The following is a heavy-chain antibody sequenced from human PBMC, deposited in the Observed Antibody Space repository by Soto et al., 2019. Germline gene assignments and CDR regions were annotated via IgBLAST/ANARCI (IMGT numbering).Heavy chain of an antibody. CDR2: IYYSGST. Sequence: SETLSLTCTVSGSSVSSGSYYWSWIRQPPGKGLEWIGYIYYSGSTNYNPSLKSRVTISVDTSKNQFSLQLNSVTPEDTAVYYCARDLNWTPDAFDIWGQGTMVTVSS. V-gene: IGHV4-61*01. CDR1: GSSVSSGSYY. J-gene: IGHJ3*02. D-gene: IGHD1-20*01. CDR3: ARDLNWTPDAFDI.